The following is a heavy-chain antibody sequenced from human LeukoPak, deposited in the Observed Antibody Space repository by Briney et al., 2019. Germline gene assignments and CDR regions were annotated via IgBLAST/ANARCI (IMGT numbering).Heavy chain of an antibody. V-gene: IGHV4-59*12. CDR1: GGSISSYY. CDR2: IYYSGST. D-gene: IGHD2-15*01. Sequence: SETLSLTCTVSGGSISSYYWSWIRQPPGKGLEWIGYIYYSGSTNYNPSLKSRVTISVDTSENQFSLKLSSVTAADTAVYYCARGDDCSGGSCNSAWFDPWGQGTLVTVSS. J-gene: IGHJ5*02. CDR3: ARGDDCSGGSCNSAWFDP.